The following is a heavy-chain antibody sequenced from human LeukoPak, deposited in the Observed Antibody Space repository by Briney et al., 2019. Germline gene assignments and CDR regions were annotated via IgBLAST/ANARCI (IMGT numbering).Heavy chain of an antibody. CDR3: ARVEYSSSSRAFDI. J-gene: IGHJ3*02. V-gene: IGHV3-21*01. D-gene: IGHD6-6*01. Sequence: PGGSLRLSCAASGFTFNSYAMSWVRQAPGKGLEWVSSISSSSKYIYYADSVEGRFTISRDNAKNSLYLQMNSLRAEDTAVYYCARVEYSSSSRAFDIWGQGTMVTVSS. CDR1: GFTFNSYA. CDR2: ISSSSKYI.